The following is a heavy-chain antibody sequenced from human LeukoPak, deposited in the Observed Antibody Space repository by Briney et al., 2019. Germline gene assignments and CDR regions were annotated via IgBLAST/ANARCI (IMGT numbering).Heavy chain of an antibody. CDR3: AQQLVPCDPTNCRGGFDP. J-gene: IGHJ5*02. V-gene: IGHV1-69*04. CDR1: GGTFSSYA. CDR2: IIPIFGIA. D-gene: IGHD6-13*01. Sequence: SVKVSCKASGGTFSSYAISWVRQAPGQGLEWMGRIIPIFGIANYAQKFQGRVTITADKSTSTAYTELSRMRSEDTAVYYCAQQLVPCDPTNCRGGFDPWGQGTLVTVSS.